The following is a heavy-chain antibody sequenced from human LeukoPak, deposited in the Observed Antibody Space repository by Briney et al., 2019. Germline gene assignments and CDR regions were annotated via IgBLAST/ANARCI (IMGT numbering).Heavy chain of an antibody. CDR2: ISWDGGST. Sequence: GGSLRLSCAASGFTFDNYTMHWVRQAPGKGLEWVSLISWDGGSTYYADSVKGRFTISRDNSKNSLYLQMNSLRTEDTALYYCAKGRYVVRGVITPYYYYGMDAWGQGTTVTVSS. CDR3: AKGRYVVRGVITPYYYYGMDA. J-gene: IGHJ6*02. D-gene: IGHD3-10*01. V-gene: IGHV3-43*01. CDR1: GFTFDNYT.